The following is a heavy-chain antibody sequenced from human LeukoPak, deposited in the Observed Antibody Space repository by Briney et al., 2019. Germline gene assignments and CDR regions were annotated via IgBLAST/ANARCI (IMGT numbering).Heavy chain of an antibody. J-gene: IGHJ4*02. CDR2: INHSGST. CDR3: ARGGIFGVVIRFDY. CDR1: GGSFSGYY. Sequence: SQTLSLTCAVYGGSFSGYYWSWIRQPPGKGLEWIGEINHSGSTNYNPSLKSRVTISVDTSKNQFSLKLSSVTAADTAVYYCARGGIFGVVIRFDYWGQGTLVTVSS. D-gene: IGHD3-3*01. V-gene: IGHV4-34*01.